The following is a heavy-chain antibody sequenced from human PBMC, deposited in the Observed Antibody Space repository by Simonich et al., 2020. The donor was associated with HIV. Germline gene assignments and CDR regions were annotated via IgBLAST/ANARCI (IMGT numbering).Heavy chain of an antibody. CDR2: INSSSRYI. CDR3: ARDGRKGSSTSCSDY. V-gene: IGHV3-21*01. Sequence: EVQLVESGGGLVKPGGSLRLSCAASGFTFSSYSMNWVRQAPGKGLEWVSSINSSSRYIYYADSVKGRFTISRDNAKNSLYLQMNSLRAEDTAVYYCARDGRKGSSTSCSDYWGQGTLVTVSS. D-gene: IGHD2-2*01. CDR1: GFTFSSYS. J-gene: IGHJ4*02.